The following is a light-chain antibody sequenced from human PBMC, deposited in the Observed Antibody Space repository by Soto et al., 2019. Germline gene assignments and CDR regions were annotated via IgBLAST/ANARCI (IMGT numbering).Light chain of an antibody. Sequence: SALPHPRSVSGSPGQSATISCTGTRRDVGGYDYVSWYQHHPGKAPKLIIYDVTKRPSGVPDRFSGSKSGNTASLTISGLQAEEEADYHCCSYAASRRVFGTGSKVTVL. V-gene: IGLV2-11*01. CDR2: DVT. CDR1: RRDVGGYDY. J-gene: IGLJ1*01. CDR3: CSYAASRRV.